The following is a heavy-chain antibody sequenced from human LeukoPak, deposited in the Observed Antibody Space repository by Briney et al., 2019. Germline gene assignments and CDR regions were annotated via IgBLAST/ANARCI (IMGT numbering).Heavy chain of an antibody. V-gene: IGHV1-8*03. CDR1: GYTFTSYD. Sequence: ASVKVSCKASGYTFTSYDINWVRQATGQGLEWMGWMNPNSGNTGYAQKFQGRVTITRITSISTAYMELSSLRSEDTAVYYCARGGYYYESPDAFDIWGQGTMVTVSS. J-gene: IGHJ3*02. D-gene: IGHD3-22*01. CDR2: MNPNSGNT. CDR3: ARGGYYYESPDAFDI.